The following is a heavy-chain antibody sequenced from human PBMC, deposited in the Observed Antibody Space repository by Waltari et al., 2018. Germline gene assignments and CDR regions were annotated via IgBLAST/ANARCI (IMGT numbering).Heavy chain of an antibody. V-gene: IGHV3-30*02. CDR1: GFTFSSYG. CDR3: AKREGGGDYVSPPDY. CDR2: IRYDGSNK. D-gene: IGHD4-17*01. Sequence: QVQLVESGGGVVQPGGSLRLSCAASGFTFSSYGMHWVRQAPGKGLEWVAFIRYDGSNKYYADSVKGRFTISRDNSKNTLYLQMNSLRAEDTAVYYCAKREGGGDYVSPPDYWGQGTLVTVSS. J-gene: IGHJ4*02.